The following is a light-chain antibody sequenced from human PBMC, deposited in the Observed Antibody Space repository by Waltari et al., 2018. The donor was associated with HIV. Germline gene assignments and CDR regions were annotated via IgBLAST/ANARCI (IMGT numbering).Light chain of an antibody. V-gene: IGKV1-39*01. CDR3: QQSYNSPWT. Sequence: DIQMTQSTSSLSASVGDRVTITCRASQSITSYLTWYQQKPGKAPNLLIYATSSLQSAVPSRFSGSGYGTDFTLTISSLQPEDSATYYCQQSYNSPWTFGQGTKVEI. J-gene: IGKJ1*01. CDR2: ATS. CDR1: QSITSY.